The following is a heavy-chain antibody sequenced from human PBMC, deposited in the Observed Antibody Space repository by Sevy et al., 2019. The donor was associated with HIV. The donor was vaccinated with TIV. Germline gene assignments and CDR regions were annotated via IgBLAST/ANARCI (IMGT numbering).Heavy chain of an antibody. J-gene: IGHJ3*02. D-gene: IGHD1-1*01. Sequence: GGSLRLSCAASGFTFSSHAMSWVRQAPGKGLEWVSVIVGSGDSTYYAESVKGRFTISRDNSKNTLYLQMNSLRAEDTAVYYCAKGSLDSLAFDIWGQGTMVTVSS. CDR2: IVGSGDST. V-gene: IGHV3-23*01. CDR1: GFTFSSHA. CDR3: AKGSLDSLAFDI.